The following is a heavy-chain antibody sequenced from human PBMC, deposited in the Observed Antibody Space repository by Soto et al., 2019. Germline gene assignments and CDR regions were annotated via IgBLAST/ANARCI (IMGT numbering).Heavy chain of an antibody. V-gene: IGHV3-30*18. CDR3: AKDDRRRFGELLYYYYGMDV. J-gene: IGHJ6*02. CDR1: GFTFSSYG. Sequence: GESLKISCAASGFTFSSYGMHWVRQAPGKGLEWVAVISYDGSNKYYADSVKDRFTISRDNSKNTLYLQMNSLRAEDTAVYYCAKDDRRRFGELLYYYYGMDVWGQGTTVTVSS. D-gene: IGHD3-10*01. CDR2: ISYDGSNK.